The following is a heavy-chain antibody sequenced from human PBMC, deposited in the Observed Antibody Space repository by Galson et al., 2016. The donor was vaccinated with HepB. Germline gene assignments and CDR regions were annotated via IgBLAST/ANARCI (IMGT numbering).Heavy chain of an antibody. CDR2: IKQDGSET. CDR1: GFTFSNYV. J-gene: IGHJ4*02. D-gene: IGHD6-13*01. V-gene: IGHV3-7*01. Sequence: SLRLSCAATGFTFSNYVMSWVRQAPGKGLEWVANIKQDGSETYYVDSVKGRFTISRDNAKNSLYLQMNSLRAEDTAVYYCARAAERWSSSHGKYWGQGTLVAVSS. CDR3: ARAAERWSSSHGKY.